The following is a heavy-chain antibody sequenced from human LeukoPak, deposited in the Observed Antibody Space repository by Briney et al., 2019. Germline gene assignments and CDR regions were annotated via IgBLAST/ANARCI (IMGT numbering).Heavy chain of an antibody. J-gene: IGHJ4*02. CDR2: INRRGHT. Sequence: PGGSLRLSCAASGFTFDRFTIHWVRQTPGKGLEWVSLINRRGHTFYADSVKGRFTISRDNSRNSVFLQMNSLRPKDTALYHCAKEVDCPSDCLFFHSWSQGTLVTVSS. CDR1: GFTFDRFT. CDR3: AKEVDCPSDCLFFHS. V-gene: IGHV3-43*01. D-gene: IGHD2-21*02.